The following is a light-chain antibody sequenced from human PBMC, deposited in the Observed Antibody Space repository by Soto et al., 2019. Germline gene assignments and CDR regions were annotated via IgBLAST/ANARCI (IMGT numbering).Light chain of an antibody. J-gene: IGLJ1*01. CDR2: DVS. CDR1: SSDVGGYNY. CDR3: RSYTSSSTPV. Sequence: QSVLTQPASVSGSPGQSITISCTGTSSDVGGYNYVSWYQQHPGKAPKLMIYDVSNRPSGVPDRFSGSKSGNTASLTISGLQAEDEADYYCRSYTSSSTPVFGTGTKVTVL. V-gene: IGLV2-14*01.